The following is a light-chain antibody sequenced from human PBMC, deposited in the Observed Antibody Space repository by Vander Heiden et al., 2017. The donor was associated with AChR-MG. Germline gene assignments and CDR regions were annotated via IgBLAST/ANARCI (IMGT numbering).Light chain of an antibody. J-gene: IGKJ4*01. Sequence: IQMTQSPSSVSASVGDRVTITCRASQRISSWLAWYQQKPGTAPKLLIYAASSLQSGVPSRFSGSGSGTDFTLTISSLQPEDFATYYCQQANSFPLTFGGGTKVEIK. CDR3: QQANSFPLT. CDR2: AAS. CDR1: QRISSW. V-gene: IGKV1-12*01.